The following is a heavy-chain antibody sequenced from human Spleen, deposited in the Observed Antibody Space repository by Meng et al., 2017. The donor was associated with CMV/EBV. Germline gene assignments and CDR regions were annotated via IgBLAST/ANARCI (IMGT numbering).Heavy chain of an antibody. D-gene: IGHD6-6*01. CDR1: GYTFTSYD. CDR2: MNPNSGNT. J-gene: IGHJ6*02. V-gene: IGHV1-8*01. CDR3: ARGDSSSSGGDWYYGMDV. Sequence: ASVKVSCKASGYTFTSYDINWVRQATGQGLEWMGWMNPNSGNTGYAQKFQGRVTMTRNTSISTAYMELSSLRSEDTAVYYCARGDSSSSGGDWYYGMDVWGQGTTVTVSS.